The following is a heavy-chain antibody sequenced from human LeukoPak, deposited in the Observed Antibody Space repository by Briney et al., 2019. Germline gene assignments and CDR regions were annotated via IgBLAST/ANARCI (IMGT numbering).Heavy chain of an antibody. Sequence: ASVKVSCKTSGYTFTDYYIHWVRQAPGQGLEWMGWMNPNSGNTGYAQKFQGRVTMTRNTSITTAYMELSSLRSEDTAVYYCARGQGGGDSGYADGREADCWGQGTLVTVSS. V-gene: IGHV1-8*02. CDR1: GYTFTDYY. CDR3: ARGQGGGDSGYADGREADC. D-gene: IGHD5-12*01. CDR2: MNPNSGNT. J-gene: IGHJ4*02.